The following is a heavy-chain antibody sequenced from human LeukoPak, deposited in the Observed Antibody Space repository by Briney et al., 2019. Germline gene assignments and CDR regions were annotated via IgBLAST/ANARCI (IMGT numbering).Heavy chain of an antibody. D-gene: IGHD1-14*01. CDR3: AKTPTGSRSYYYYYMDV. CDR2: IKQDGSEK. J-gene: IGHJ6*03. V-gene: IGHV3-7*03. Sequence: GGSLRLSCAASGFTFSSYWMSWVRQAPGKGLEWVANIKQDGSEKYYVDSVKGRFTISRDNSKNTLYLQMNSLRAEDTAVYYCAKTPTGSRSYYYYYMDVWGKGTTVTVSS. CDR1: GFTFSSYW.